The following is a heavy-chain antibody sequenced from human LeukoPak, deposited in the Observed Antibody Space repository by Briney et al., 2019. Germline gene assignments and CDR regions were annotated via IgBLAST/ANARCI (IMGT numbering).Heavy chain of an antibody. CDR1: GGSISSSSYY. D-gene: IGHD6-19*01. CDR2: IYYSGST. J-gene: IGHJ4*02. CDR3: TMWLGDYFDY. Sequence: KTSETLSLTCTVSGGSISSSSYYWGWIRQPPGKGLEWIGSIYYSGSTYYNPSLKSRVTISVDTSKNQFSLKLSSVTAADTAVYYCTMWLGDYFDYWGQGTLVTVSS. V-gene: IGHV4-39*07.